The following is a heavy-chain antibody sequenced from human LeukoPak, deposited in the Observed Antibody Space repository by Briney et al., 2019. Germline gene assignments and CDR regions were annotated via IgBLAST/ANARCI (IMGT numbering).Heavy chain of an antibody. CDR3: ARGEAYYDILTGVDY. V-gene: IGHV1-18*01. D-gene: IGHD3-9*01. Sequence: ASVMVSCKASGYTFTSYGISWVRQAPGQGLEWMGRISAYNGNTNYAQKLQGRVTMTTDTSTSTAYMELRSLRSDDTAVYYCARGEAYYDILTGVDYWGQGTLVTVSS. CDR1: GYTFTSYG. J-gene: IGHJ4*02. CDR2: ISAYNGNT.